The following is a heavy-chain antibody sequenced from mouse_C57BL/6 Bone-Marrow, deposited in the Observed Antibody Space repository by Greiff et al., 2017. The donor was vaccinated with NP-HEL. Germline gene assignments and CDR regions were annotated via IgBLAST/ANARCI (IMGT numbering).Heavy chain of an antibody. Sequence: QVQLQQPGAELVKPGASVKVSCKASGYTFTSYWMHWVKQRPGQGLEWIGRIHPSDSDTNYNQKFKGKATLTVDKSSSTAYMQLSSLTSEDSAVYYCANLLWLRRSYYAMDYWGQGTSVTVSS. V-gene: IGHV1-74*01. D-gene: IGHD2-2*01. CDR1: GYTFTSYW. J-gene: IGHJ4*01. CDR2: IHPSDSDT. CDR3: ANLLWLRRSYYAMDY.